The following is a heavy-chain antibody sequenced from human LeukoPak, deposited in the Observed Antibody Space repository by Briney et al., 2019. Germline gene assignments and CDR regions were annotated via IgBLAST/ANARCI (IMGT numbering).Heavy chain of an antibody. D-gene: IGHD4-17*01. CDR1: GFTFSRYA. CDR3: AKRGTTVTILGYYYYYMDV. V-gene: IGHV3-23*01. J-gene: IGHJ6*03. Sequence: GGSLRLSCAASGFTFSRYAMSWVRQAPGKGLEWVSAISGSGGSTYYADSVKGRFTISRDNSKNTMYLQMNSLRAEDTAVYYCAKRGTTVTILGYYYYYMDVWGKGTTVTVSS. CDR2: ISGSGGST.